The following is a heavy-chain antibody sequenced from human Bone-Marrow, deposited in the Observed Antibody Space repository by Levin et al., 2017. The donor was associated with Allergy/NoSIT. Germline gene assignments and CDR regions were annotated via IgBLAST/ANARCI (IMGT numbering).Heavy chain of an antibody. CDR2: LWYDGSYQ. J-gene: IGHJ4*02. CDR1: GFNFSSYG. D-gene: IGHD4-23*01. CDR3: AKSLGGGNSPAGFDY. Sequence: SCTASGFNFSSYGMYWVRQAPGKGLEWVAGLWYDGSYQYYADSVKGRFTISRENPKNTLYLQMNNLRAEDTAVYYCAKSLGGGNSPAGFDYWGQGALVTVSS. V-gene: IGHV3-33*06.